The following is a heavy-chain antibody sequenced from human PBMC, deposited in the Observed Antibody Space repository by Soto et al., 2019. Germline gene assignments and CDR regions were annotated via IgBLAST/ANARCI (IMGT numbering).Heavy chain of an antibody. CDR2: IRSRSYAGTT. D-gene: IGHD3-10*02. Sequence: PGGSLRLSCASSGFKFDDYAMSWVRQAPGRGLEWVGYIRSRSYAGTTAYAASVEGRFIISRDDTRSIAYLQMHGLRIEDTAVYYCTRDMFHDNSPYPFDYWGQGTLVNVSS. CDR1: GFKFDDYA. CDR3: TRDMFHDNSPYPFDY. V-gene: IGHV3-49*04. J-gene: IGHJ4*02.